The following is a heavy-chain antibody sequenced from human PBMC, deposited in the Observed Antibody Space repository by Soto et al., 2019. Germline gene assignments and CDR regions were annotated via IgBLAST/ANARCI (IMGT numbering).Heavy chain of an antibody. CDR1: GFTFDDYA. V-gene: IGHV3-9*01. CDR2: ISWNSGSI. Sequence: GGSLRLSCAASGFTFDDYAMHWVRQAPGKGLEWVSGISWNSGSIGYADSVKGRFTISRDNAKNSLYLQMNSLRAEDTALYYCAKSLGGVIGQLDYFDYWGQGTLVTVSS. J-gene: IGHJ4*02. CDR3: AKSLGGVIGQLDYFDY. D-gene: IGHD3-16*02.